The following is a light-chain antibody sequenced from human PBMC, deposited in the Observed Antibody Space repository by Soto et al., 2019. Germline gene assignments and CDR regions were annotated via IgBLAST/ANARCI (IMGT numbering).Light chain of an antibody. V-gene: IGKV1-5*03. Sequence: IKMSQSPSTLSASVGDRVTITCRASQSISSLLAWYQQKPGKAPKLLIYKASSLESGVPSRFSGSGSGTEFTLTISSLQPDDFATYYCQQYNSYSWTFGQGTKVAI. CDR1: QSISSL. J-gene: IGKJ1*01. CDR3: QQYNSYSWT. CDR2: KAS.